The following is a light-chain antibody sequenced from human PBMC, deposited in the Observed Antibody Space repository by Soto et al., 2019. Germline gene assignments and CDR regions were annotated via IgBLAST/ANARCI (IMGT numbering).Light chain of an antibody. J-gene: IGKJ4*01. Sequence: EIVMTQSPGTLSLSPGERATLSCRASQSISSNLAWYQQKRGQAPRLLMYGASTRAPGIPARFSGSGSGTEFTLAIRSLQSEDFAVYYCQNYNNLPLTFGGGTEVEIK. CDR3: QNYNNLPLT. V-gene: IGKV3-15*01. CDR1: QSISSN. CDR2: GAS.